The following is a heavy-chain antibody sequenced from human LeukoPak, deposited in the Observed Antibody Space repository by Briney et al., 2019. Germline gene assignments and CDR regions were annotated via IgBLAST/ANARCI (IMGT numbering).Heavy chain of an antibody. CDR2: IYPGDSDT. Sequence: GESLKISCKGSGYSFTTYWIGWVSQMPGKGLEWMGIIYPGDSDTRYSPSFQGQVTISADKSISTAYLQWSTLKASDTAMYYCARSLKYYMDGWGKGTTVTVSS. CDR3: ARSLKYYMDG. J-gene: IGHJ6*03. V-gene: IGHV5-51*01. CDR1: GYSFTTYW.